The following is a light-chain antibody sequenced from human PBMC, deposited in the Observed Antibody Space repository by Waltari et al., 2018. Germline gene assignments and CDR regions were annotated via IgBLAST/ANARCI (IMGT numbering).Light chain of an antibody. CDR1: QSVSRT. J-gene: IGKJ1*01. Sequence: EIVLTQSPGTLSLSPGERATLSCRASQSVSRTLAWYQQKPGQAPRLLIYGASTRATGIPERFSGGGSGTDFSLTISRLEPEDFAVYYCQHYVRLPVTFGQETKVEIK. CDR3: QHYVRLPVT. V-gene: IGKV3-20*01. CDR2: GAS.